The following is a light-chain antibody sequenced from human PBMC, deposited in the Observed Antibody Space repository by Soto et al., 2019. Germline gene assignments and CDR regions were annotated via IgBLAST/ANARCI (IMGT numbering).Light chain of an antibody. CDR2: KAS. V-gene: IGKV1-5*03. CDR3: QQYNSYPLT. Sequence: DIQMTQSPSTLSASVGARVTITCRASQSISSLLAWYQQKPGRAPTPLIYKASTLESGVPSRFSGSGSGTEFSLTISSLQPDDSASYYCQQYNSYPLTFGQGTRLESK. CDR1: QSISSL. J-gene: IGKJ5*01.